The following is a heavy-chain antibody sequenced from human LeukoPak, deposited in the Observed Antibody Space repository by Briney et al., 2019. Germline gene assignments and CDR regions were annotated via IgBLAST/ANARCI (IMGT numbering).Heavy chain of an antibody. D-gene: IGHD2-21*02. J-gene: IGHJ4*02. V-gene: IGHV5-51*01. CDR3: ARLSSCGGDCYYGSQYYCDY. Sequence: GESLKISCKGSGYSFTSYWIGWVRQMPGKGLEWMGIIYTGDSDTRYSPSFQGQATISADKSISTAYLQWSSLKASDTAMYYCARLSSCGGDCYYGSQYYCDYWGQGTLVTVSS. CDR1: GYSFTSYW. CDR2: IYTGDSDT.